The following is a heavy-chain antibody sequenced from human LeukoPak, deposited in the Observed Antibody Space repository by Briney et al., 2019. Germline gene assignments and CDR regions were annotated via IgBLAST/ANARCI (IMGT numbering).Heavy chain of an antibody. CDR3: ARGYLYYYDGSGYDGHYFDY. Sequence: PSETLSLTCTVSGGSVSSGNYYWSWIRQPPGKGLEWIGYIHYSGSTNYNPSLKSRVTISVGTSQNQFSLKLSSVTAADTGVYYCARGYLYYYDGSGYDGHYFDYWGQGTLVTVSS. J-gene: IGHJ4*02. V-gene: IGHV4-61*01. CDR1: GGSVSSGNYY. CDR2: IHYSGST. D-gene: IGHD3-22*01.